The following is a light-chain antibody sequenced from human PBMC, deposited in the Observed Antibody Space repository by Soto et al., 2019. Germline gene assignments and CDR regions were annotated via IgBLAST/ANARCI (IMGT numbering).Light chain of an antibody. CDR3: QQYNSYPWT. V-gene: IGKV1-5*01. J-gene: IGKJ1*01. CDR2: DAS. CDR1: QSISNW. Sequence: DIPMTQSPSTLSASVGDRVTITCRASQSISNWLAWYQQKPGKAPKLLIYDASSLESVVPSRFSGSGSGTEFTLTISSLQPDDFATYYCQQYNSYPWTFGQGTKVEIK.